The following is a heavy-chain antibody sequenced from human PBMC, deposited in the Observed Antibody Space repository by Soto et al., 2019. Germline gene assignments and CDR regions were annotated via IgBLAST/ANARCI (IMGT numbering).Heavy chain of an antibody. Sequence: SETLSLTCTVSGGSNNSYCRSWIRQHAGKGLEWIGRIYTSRSTNYNPSLKSRVRMSVDTSKNRFSLKLSSVTAADTAVYYCARGIYSKVGATIWFDPWGQGTLVTVSS. V-gene: IGHV4-4*07. CDR2: IYTSRST. J-gene: IGHJ5*02. CDR3: ARGIYSKVGATIWFDP. D-gene: IGHD1-26*01. CDR1: GGSNNSYC.